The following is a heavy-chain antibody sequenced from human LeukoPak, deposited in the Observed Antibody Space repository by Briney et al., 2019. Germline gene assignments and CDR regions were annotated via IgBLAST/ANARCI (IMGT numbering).Heavy chain of an antibody. V-gene: IGHV1-2*02. CDR1: GYTFTDYY. J-gene: IGHJ4*02. CDR3: ARGQQWLEAFDY. D-gene: IGHD6-19*01. Sequence: ASVKVSCKASGYTFTDYYVHWVRQAPGQGLEWMGWINPNSGVTHYPQKIQGRVTMTRDTSIRTAYMEVSNLRSDDTAVYYCARGQQWLEAFDYWGQGTLVTVSS. CDR2: INPNSGVT.